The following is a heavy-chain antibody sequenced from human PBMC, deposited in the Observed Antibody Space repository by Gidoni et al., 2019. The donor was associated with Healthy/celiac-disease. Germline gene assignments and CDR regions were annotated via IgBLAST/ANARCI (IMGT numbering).Heavy chain of an antibody. D-gene: IGHD4-4*01. CDR1: GFTFSSYG. CDR2: IGYDGSNK. J-gene: IGHJ4*02. CDR3: ARDAGYRDY. V-gene: IGHV3-33*01. Sequence: QVQLVESGGGVVQPGRSLSLSCAASGFTFSSYGMHWVRQAPGKGLEWVAVIGYDGSNKYYADSVKGRFTISRDNSKNTLYLQMNSLRAEDTAVYYCARDAGYRDYWGQGTLVTVSS.